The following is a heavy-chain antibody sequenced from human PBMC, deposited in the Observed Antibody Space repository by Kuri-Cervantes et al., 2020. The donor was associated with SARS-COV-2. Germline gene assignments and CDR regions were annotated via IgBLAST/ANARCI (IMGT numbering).Heavy chain of an antibody. D-gene: IGHD7-27*01. V-gene: IGHV1-18*01. J-gene: IGHJ4*02. CDR3: ASTSGDPFRFDY. Sequence: ASVKVSCKASGYTFTSYGISWVRQAPGQGLEWMGWISAYNGNTNYAQKLQGRVTMTTDTSTSTAYMELSRLRSDDTAVYYCASTSGDPFRFDYWGQGTLVTVSS. CDR2: ISAYNGNT. CDR1: GYTFTSYG.